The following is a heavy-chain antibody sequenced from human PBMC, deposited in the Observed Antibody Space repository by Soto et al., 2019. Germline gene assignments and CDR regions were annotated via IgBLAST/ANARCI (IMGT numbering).Heavy chain of an antibody. CDR2: IKTDGSET. CDR3: TSDRYPRFYHGSGSYPYY. V-gene: IGHV3-7*03. D-gene: IGHD3-10*01. CDR1: GFTFSSFW. Sequence: GGSLRLSCAASGFTFSSFWMSWVRQAPGKGLEWVANIKTDGSETHYVDSVKGRFTISRDNPKTSLFLQMNSLRVEDTAVYFCTSDRYPRFYHGSGSYPYYWGQGTPVTAPQ. J-gene: IGHJ4*02.